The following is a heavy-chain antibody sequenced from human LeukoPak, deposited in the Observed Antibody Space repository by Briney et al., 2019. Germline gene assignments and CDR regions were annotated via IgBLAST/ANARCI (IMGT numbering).Heavy chain of an antibody. CDR2: IKSKTDGGTT. D-gene: IGHD4-17*01. CDR3: AAVSVDYGDSSFDF. J-gene: IGHJ5*01. V-gene: IGHV3-15*01. CDR1: GSTFSNAW. Sequence: GGSLRLPYAASGSTFSNAWMSWVRQAPGKGLEWVGRIKSKTDGGTTDYAEPVKGRFTISRDDSKKTLYLQMNSLKTEDTALYYCAAVSVDYGDSSFDFWGQGTLVTVSS.